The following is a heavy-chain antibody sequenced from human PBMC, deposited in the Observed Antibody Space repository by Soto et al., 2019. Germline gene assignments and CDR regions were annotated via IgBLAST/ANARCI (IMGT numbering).Heavy chain of an antibody. CDR2: INHSGST. CDR3: ARARSLTRIYSYGPYGMDV. J-gene: IGHJ6*02. Sequence: PSETLSLTCAVYGGSFSGYYWSWIRQPPGKGLEWIGEINHSGSTNYNPSLKSRVTISVDTSKNQFSLKLSSVTAADTAVYYCARARSLTRIYSYGPYGMDVWGQGTTVTVSS. CDR1: GGSFSGYY. D-gene: IGHD5-18*01. V-gene: IGHV4-34*01.